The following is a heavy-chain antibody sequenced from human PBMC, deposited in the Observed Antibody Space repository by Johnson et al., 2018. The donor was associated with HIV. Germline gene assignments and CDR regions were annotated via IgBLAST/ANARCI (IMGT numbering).Heavy chain of an antibody. D-gene: IGHD5-18*01. Sequence: VQLVESGGVVVQPGRSLRLSCAASGFTFSSYAMHWVRQAPGKGLEWVAVIWYDGSNKYYADSLKGRFTISRDNSKNTLYLEMNSLRAEDTAVYYCTRLPSGYSRDAFDIWGQGTMVTVSS. J-gene: IGHJ3*02. CDR1: GFTFSSYA. CDR3: TRLPSGYSRDAFDI. V-gene: IGHV3-30*04. CDR2: IWYDGSNK.